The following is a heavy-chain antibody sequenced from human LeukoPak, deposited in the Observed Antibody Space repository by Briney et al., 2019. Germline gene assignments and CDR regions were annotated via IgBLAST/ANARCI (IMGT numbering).Heavy chain of an antibody. CDR1: GGSISSGGYY. CDR3: ARLAFTGLTFFDY. J-gene: IGHJ4*02. Sequence: SETLSLTCTVSGGSISSGGYYWSWIRQPPGKGLEWIGEINHSGSTNYNPSLKSRVTISVDTSKNQFSLKLSSVTAADTAVYYCARLAFTGLTFFDYWGQGTLVTVSS. D-gene: IGHD3-10*01. CDR2: INHSGST. V-gene: IGHV4-39*07.